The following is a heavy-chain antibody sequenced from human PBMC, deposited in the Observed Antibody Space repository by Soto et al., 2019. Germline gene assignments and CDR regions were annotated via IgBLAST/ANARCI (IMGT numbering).Heavy chain of an antibody. D-gene: IGHD6-13*01. CDR3: ATDVTTAAGNDY. V-gene: IGHV1-24*01. Sequence: ASVKVSCKVSGYTLTELSMHWVRQAPGKGREWMGGFDPEDGETIYAQKFQGRVTMTEDTSTDTAYMELSSLRSEDTAVYYCATDVTTAAGNDYWGQGTLVTVSS. CDR2: FDPEDGET. J-gene: IGHJ4*02. CDR1: GYTLTELS.